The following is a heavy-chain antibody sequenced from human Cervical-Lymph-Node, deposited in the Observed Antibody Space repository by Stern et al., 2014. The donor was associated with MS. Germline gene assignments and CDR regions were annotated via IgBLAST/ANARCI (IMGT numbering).Heavy chain of an antibody. CDR1: GYTLTEMS. V-gene: IGHV1-24*01. CDR2: YDPQQGET. J-gene: IGHJ6*02. CDR3: ATHRGRVTYYYGLDV. D-gene: IGHD2-21*02. Sequence: VQLVESGAEVKKPGASVKVSCKVSGYTLTEMSMHWVRQAPGKGLEWLGGYDPQQGETVYAQKIQVRVTMAEDRSTETAYMELTSLRSDDTAVYYGATHRGRVTYYYGLDVWGQGTTVTVSS.